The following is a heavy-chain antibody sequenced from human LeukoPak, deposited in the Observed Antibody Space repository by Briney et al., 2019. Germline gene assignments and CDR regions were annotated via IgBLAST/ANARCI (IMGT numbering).Heavy chain of an antibody. CDR1: GFTFSSYD. Sequence: GGSLRLSCAASGFTFSSYDMHWVRQPTGKSLEWVSGIGTAGDTYHLGSVKGRFTISRDNAKNSLYLQMNSLRAEDTAVYYCARVAARLFGYYYYYMNVWGKGTTVTVSS. V-gene: IGHV3-13*01. CDR3: ARVAARLFGYYYYYMNV. CDR2: IGTAGDT. J-gene: IGHJ6*03. D-gene: IGHD6-13*01.